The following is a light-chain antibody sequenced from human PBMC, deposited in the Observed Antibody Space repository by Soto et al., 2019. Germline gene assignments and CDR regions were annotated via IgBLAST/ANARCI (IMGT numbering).Light chain of an antibody. CDR2: EVT. CDR1: SSDIGAYDF. Sequence: LTQPASVSGSPGQSITISCTGTSSDIGAYDFVSWYQQHPDKAPKLMIYEVTIRPSGVSNRFSGSKSGNTASLTISGLQAEDEADYYCTSFTSSTILYVFGTGTKVTVL. V-gene: IGLV2-14*01. J-gene: IGLJ1*01. CDR3: TSFTSSTILYV.